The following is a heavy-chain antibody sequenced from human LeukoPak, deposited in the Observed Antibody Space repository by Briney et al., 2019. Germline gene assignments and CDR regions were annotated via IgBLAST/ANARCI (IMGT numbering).Heavy chain of an antibody. D-gene: IGHD6-13*01. J-gene: IGHJ4*02. V-gene: IGHV3-30*18. CDR3: AKARGGYSSSWLPGQ. CDR1: KFTFSNYA. Sequence: SGGSLRLSCAASKFTFSNYAMHWVRQAPDKGLEWVAFISHDGTNQYYADSVKGRFTISRDNSKNTLYLQMNSLRAEDTAVYYCAKARGGYSSSWLPGQWGQGTLVTVSS. CDR2: ISHDGTNQ.